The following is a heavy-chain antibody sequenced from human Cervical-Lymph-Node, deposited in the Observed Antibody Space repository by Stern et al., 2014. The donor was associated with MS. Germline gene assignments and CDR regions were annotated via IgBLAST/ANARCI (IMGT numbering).Heavy chain of an antibody. CDR3: ARVVRFLEWVPFDP. Sequence: QLQLQESGSGPVRPSQTLSLTCTVSGGSVSSGGYTWSWLRQPPGKGLEWIGNIYEDESSYFNSSLKSRVTSSKDRSKRQLSPWLISMTAADTALYYCARVVRFLEWVPFDPWGQGILVTVSS. CDR2: IYEDESS. J-gene: IGHJ5*02. V-gene: IGHV4-30-2*01. D-gene: IGHD3-3*01. CDR1: GGSVSSGGYT.